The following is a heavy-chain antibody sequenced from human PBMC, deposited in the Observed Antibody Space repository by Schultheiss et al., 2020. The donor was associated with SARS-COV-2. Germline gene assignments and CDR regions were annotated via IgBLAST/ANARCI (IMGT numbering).Heavy chain of an antibody. CDR2: ISGSGGST. V-gene: IGHV3-23*01. J-gene: IGHJ4*02. D-gene: IGHD3-3*01. CDR3: AKDAYYDFWSGYSGEY. Sequence: GESLKISCAASGFTFSSYAMSWVRQAPGKGLEWVSAISGSGGSTYYADSVKGRFTISRDNSKNTLYLQMNSLRAEDTAVYYCAKDAYYDFWSGYSGEYWGQGTLVTVSS. CDR1: GFTFSSYA.